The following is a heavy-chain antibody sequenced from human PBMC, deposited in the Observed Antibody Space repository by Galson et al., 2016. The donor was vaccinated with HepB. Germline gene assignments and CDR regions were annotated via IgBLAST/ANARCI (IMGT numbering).Heavy chain of an antibody. CDR3: ARAAAYDSSLNL. Sequence: LSITCSVSGGSIGRYYWSWIRQPPGTGLEWIGYMFNSGRTNYNPSLKSRVTISVDTYTNQLSLKISYVTAADTAVYYCARAAAYDSSLNLWGRGTLVTVSS. CDR1: GGSIGRYY. V-gene: IGHV4-59*01. D-gene: IGHD3-22*01. CDR2: MFNSGRT. J-gene: IGHJ2*01.